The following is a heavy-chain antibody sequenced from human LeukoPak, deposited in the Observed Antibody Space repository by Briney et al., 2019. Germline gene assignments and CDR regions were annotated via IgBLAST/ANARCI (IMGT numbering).Heavy chain of an antibody. CDR2: ISGSGGST. D-gene: IGHD3-10*01. J-gene: IGHJ5*02. V-gene: IGHV3-23*01. CDR1: GFTFSSYA. CDR3: AKDRGLTMVRSSWFDP. Sequence: GGSLRLSCAASGFTFSSYAMSWVRQAPGKGLEWVSAISGSGGSTYYADSVKGRFTISRDNSKNTLYLQMNSLRAEDTAVYYCAKDRGLTMVRSSWFDPWGQGTLVTVSS.